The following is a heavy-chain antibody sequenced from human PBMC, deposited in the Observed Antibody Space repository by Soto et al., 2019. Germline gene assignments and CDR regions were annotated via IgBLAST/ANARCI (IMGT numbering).Heavy chain of an antibody. Sequence: PGGSLRLSCAASGFTFSNYAMSWLRQAPGKGLEWVSISGSGGNTYYADSVKGRFTISRDNSKNTLYLQMNSLRAEDTAVYYCAKDHGSTLYYFDYWGQGTLVTVSS. CDR3: AKDHGSTLYYFDY. V-gene: IGHV3-23*01. D-gene: IGHD2-2*01. J-gene: IGHJ4*02. CDR2: ISGSGGNT. CDR1: GFTFSNYA.